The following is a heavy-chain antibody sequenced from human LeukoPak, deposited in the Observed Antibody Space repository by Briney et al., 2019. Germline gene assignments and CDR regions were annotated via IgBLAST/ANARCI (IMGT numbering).Heavy chain of an antibody. Sequence: GGSLRLSCAASGFTVSSNYMSWVRQAPGKGLEWVSVIYSGGSTYYADSVKDRFTISRDNSKNTLYLQMNSLRAEDTAVYYCARGSVVDAFDYWGQGTLVTVSS. CDR3: ARGSVVDAFDY. D-gene: IGHD3-10*01. CDR2: IYSGGST. J-gene: IGHJ4*02. CDR1: GFTVSSNY. V-gene: IGHV3-66*01.